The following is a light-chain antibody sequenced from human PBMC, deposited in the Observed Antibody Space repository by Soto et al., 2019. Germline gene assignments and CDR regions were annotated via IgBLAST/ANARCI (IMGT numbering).Light chain of an antibody. Sequence: DIQMTQSPSSLSASVGDTVTITCRTSQSINTYLNWYQQKPGKAPKVLIYGASSLQGGVPLMFSGSGSGTDFTLTISSLHPEDFATYYCQESYSTLWGTCGQGTKVDIK. J-gene: IGKJ1*01. CDR3: QESYSTLWGT. V-gene: IGKV1-39*01. CDR1: QSINTY. CDR2: GAS.